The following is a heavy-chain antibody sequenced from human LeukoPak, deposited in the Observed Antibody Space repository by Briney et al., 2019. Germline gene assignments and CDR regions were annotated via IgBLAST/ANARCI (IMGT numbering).Heavy chain of an antibody. J-gene: IGHJ6*03. Sequence: SETLSLTCAVYGGSFSGYYWSWIRQPPGKGLEWIGEINHSGSTNYNPSLKSRVTISVDTSKNQFSLKLSSVTAADTAVYYCARVGYGYNCYYYYVDVWGKGTTVTVSS. D-gene: IGHD5-18*01. CDR3: ARVGYGYNCYYYYVDV. V-gene: IGHV4-34*01. CDR1: GGSFSGYY. CDR2: INHSGST.